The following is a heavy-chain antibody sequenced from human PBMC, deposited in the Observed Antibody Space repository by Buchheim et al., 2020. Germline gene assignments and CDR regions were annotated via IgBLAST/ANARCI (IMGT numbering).Heavy chain of an antibody. D-gene: IGHD3-22*01. J-gene: IGHJ5*02. V-gene: IGHV3-30*18. CDR3: AKDFLRGSGYYDALSWFDP. CDR1: GFTFSSYG. CDR2: ISYDGSNK. Sequence: QVQLVESGGGVVQPGRSLRLSCAASGFTFSSYGMHWVRQAPGKGLEWVAVISYDGSNKYYADSVKGRFTISRDNSKNTLYLQMNSLRAEDTAVYYCAKDFLRGSGYYDALSWFDPWGQGTL.